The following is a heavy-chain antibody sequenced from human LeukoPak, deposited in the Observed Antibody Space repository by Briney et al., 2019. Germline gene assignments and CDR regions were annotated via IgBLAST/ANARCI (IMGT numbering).Heavy chain of an antibody. Sequence: ASVKVSCKASGYIFTDYYMHWVRQAPGQGLEWMGWISAYNGNTNYAQKLQGRVTMTTDTSTSTAYMELRSLRSDDTAVYYCAISSGYLFDYWGQGTLVTVSS. CDR3: AISSGYLFDY. V-gene: IGHV1-18*04. J-gene: IGHJ4*02. D-gene: IGHD3-22*01. CDR2: ISAYNGNT. CDR1: GYIFTDYY.